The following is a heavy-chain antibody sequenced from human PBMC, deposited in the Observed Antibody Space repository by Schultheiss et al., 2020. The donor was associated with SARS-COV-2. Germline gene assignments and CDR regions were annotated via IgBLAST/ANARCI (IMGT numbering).Heavy chain of an antibody. CDR3: AKVARTFLLPEGYLDS. D-gene: IGHD1-26*01. CDR2: IYYSGST. Sequence: SETLSLTCTVSGGSISSGGYYWSWIRQHPGKGLEWIGYIYYSGSTYYNPSLKSRVTISVDTSKNQFSLKLSSVTAADTAVYYCAKVARTFLLPEGYLDSWGQGTLVTVSS. J-gene: IGHJ4*02. V-gene: IGHV4-30-4*08. CDR1: GGSISSGGYY.